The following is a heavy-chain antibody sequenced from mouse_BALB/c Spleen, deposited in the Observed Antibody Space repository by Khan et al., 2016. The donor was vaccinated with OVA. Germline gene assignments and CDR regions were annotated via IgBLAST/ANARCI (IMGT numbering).Heavy chain of an antibody. J-gene: IGHJ4*01. CDR1: GYSFTSDYA. Sequence: EVQLVESGPGLVKPSPSLSLTCTVTGYSFTSDYAWYWIRQFPGNKLEWMGYIRSTGGTSYNPSLTSRISITRDTSTNQFFLKFKSVTTEDTATDYGARSLYDSDGDGLDCWGRGTSVTVSS. D-gene: IGHD2-13*01. CDR3: ARSLYDSDGDGLDC. CDR2: IRSTGGT. V-gene: IGHV3-2*02.